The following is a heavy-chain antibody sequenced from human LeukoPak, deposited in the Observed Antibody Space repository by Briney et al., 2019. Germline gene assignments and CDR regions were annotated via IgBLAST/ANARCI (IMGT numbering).Heavy chain of an antibody. D-gene: IGHD2-21*02. J-gene: IGHJ4*02. CDR2: IKQDGSEK. Sequence: TGGSLRLSCAASGFTFSSYWMSWVRQAPGKGLEWVANIKQDGSEKYYVDSVKGRFTISRDNAKNSLYLQMNSLRAEDTAVYYCARGLHIVVVTAIFDYWGQGTLVTVSS. CDR3: ARGLHIVVVTAIFDY. V-gene: IGHV3-7*01. CDR1: GFTFSSYW.